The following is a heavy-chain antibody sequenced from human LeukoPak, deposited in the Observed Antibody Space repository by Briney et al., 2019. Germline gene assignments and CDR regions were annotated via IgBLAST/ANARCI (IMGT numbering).Heavy chain of an antibody. D-gene: IGHD1-7*01. CDR2: IIPIFGTA. J-gene: IGHJ4*02. CDR1: GYTFTGYY. CDR3: ARDSGAASITGTLEDYFDY. Sequence: GASVKVSCKASGYTFTGYYMHWVRQAPGQGLEWMGGIIPIFGTANYAQKFQGRVTITTDESTSTAYMELSSLRSEDTAVYYCARDSGAASITGTLEDYFDYWGQGTLVTVSS. V-gene: IGHV1-69*05.